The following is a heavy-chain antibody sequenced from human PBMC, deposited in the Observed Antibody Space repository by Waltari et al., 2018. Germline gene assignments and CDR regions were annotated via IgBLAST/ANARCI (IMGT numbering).Heavy chain of an antibody. CDR3: ARVLRSAWGVWFDP. D-gene: IGHD3-16*01. J-gene: IGHJ5*02. V-gene: IGHV4-59*01. CDR1: GGSISSSY. Sequence: QVQLQESGPGLVKPSETLSLTCPVSGGSISSSYWSWIRQPPGKGLEWIGYIYSSGSSNYNPSLKSRVTISVDTSKNQFSLKLNSVTAADTAVYYCARVLRSAWGVWFDPWGPGTLVIVSS. CDR2: IYSSGSS.